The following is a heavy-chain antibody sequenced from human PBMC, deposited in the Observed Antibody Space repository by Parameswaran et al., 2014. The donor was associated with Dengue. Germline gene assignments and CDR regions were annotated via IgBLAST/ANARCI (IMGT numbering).Heavy chain of an antibody. Sequence: PGKGLEWIGEINHSGSTNYNPSLKSRVTISVDTSKNQFSLKLSSVTAADTAVYYCARVSWSGYYRHNYYGMDVWGQGTTVTVSS. CDR2: INHSGST. V-gene: IGHV4-34*01. CDR3: ARVSWSGYYRHNYYGMDV. D-gene: IGHD3-3*01. J-gene: IGHJ6*02.